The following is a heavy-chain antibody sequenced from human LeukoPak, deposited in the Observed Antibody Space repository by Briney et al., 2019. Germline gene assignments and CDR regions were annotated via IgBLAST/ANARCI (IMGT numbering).Heavy chain of an antibody. CDR2: IIPIFGTA. CDR3: ARGLSQDSSGYAPLDAFDI. Sequence: GASVKVSCKASGGTFSSYAISWVRQAPGQGLEWMGGIIPIFGTANYAQKFQGRVTITADVSTSTAYMELSSLRSEDTAVYCCARGLSQDSSGYAPLDAFDIWGQGTMVTVSS. V-gene: IGHV1-69*13. D-gene: IGHD3-22*01. J-gene: IGHJ3*02. CDR1: GGTFSSYA.